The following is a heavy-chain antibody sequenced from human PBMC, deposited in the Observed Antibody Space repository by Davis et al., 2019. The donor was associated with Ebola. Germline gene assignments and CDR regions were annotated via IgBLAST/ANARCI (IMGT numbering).Heavy chain of an antibody. V-gene: IGHV3-23*01. CDR1: GFSFSNYA. CDR3: ATYGGDIDY. CDR2: IRGRGDKA. Sequence: PGGSLRLSCAASGFSFSNYAMTWVRQAPGKGLEWVSTIRGRGDKAYYADSVKGRFTMSRDNSKNILYLQMNSLRAEDTAVYYCATYGGDIDYWGQGTLVTVSS. J-gene: IGHJ4*02. D-gene: IGHD4-23*01.